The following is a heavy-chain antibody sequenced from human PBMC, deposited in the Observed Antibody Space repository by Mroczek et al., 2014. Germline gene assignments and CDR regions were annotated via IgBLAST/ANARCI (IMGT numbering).Heavy chain of an antibody. CDR1: GYTFTNFY. V-gene: IGHV1-46*03. CDR2: INPSGGTT. Sequence: QVQLVQSGAEVKKPGASVKVSCKASGYTFTNFYIHWVRQAPGQGLEWVGIINPSGGTTRYAQKFQGRLTMTRDTSTSTVYMELSSLRSEDTAVYYCAREGGTYRNFDYWGQGTLVTVSS. D-gene: IGHD3-16*01. CDR3: AREGGTYRNFDY. J-gene: IGHJ4*02.